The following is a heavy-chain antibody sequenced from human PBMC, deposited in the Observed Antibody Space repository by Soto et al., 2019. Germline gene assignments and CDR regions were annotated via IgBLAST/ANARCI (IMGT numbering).Heavy chain of an antibody. CDR2: IYYSGST. D-gene: IGHD6-13*01. CDR1: GGSISSSSYY. Sequence: SETLSLTCTVSGGSISSSSYYWGWIRQPPGKRLEWIGSIYYSGSTYYNPSLRSRVTISVDTSKNQFSLKLSSVTAADTAVYYCARQAAGTMAVVGFVPWGQGTLVAVSS. CDR3: ARQAAGTMAVVGFVP. J-gene: IGHJ5*02. V-gene: IGHV4-39*01.